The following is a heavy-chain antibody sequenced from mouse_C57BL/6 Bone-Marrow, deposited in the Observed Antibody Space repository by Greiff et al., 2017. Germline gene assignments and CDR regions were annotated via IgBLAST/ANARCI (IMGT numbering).Heavy chain of an antibody. J-gene: IGHJ4*01. CDR3: ARGGIYYGNPYAMDY. CDR1: GYAFSSSW. D-gene: IGHD2-1*01. CDR2: IYPGDGDT. V-gene: IGHV1-82*01. Sequence: LQESGPELVKPGASVKISCKASGYAFSSSWMNWVKQRPGKGLEWIGRIYPGDGDTNYNGKFKGKATLTADKSSSTAYMQLSSLTSEDSAVYFCARGGIYYGNPYAMDYWGQGTSVTVSS.